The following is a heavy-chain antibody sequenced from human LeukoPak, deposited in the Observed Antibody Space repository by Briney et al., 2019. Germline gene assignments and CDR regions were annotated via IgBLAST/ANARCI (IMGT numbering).Heavy chain of an antibody. D-gene: IGHD2-15*01. V-gene: IGHV3-23*01. CDR3: AKECSGGSCYSNSQYYYYGMDV. CDR2: ISGSGGST. CDR1: GFTFSGYE. J-gene: IGHJ6*02. Sequence: GGSLRLSCAASGFTFSGYEMNWVRQAPGEGLEWVSAISGSGGSTYYADSVKGRFTVSRDNSKNTLYLQINSLRAEDTAVFYCAKECSGGSCYSNSQYYYYGMDVWGQGTTVTVSS.